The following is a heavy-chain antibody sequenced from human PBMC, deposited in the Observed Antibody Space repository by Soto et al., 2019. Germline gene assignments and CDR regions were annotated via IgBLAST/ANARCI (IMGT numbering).Heavy chain of an antibody. D-gene: IGHD2-2*01. Sequence: QVQLVQSGAEVKKPGSSGKVSCKASGGTFSSYAISWVRQAPGQGLEWMGGIIPNFGTANYAQKFQGRVTITADESTSTAYMELSSLRSEDTAVYYCARGASYYCSSTSCYSYFDYWGQGTLVTVSS. V-gene: IGHV1-69*01. J-gene: IGHJ4*02. CDR1: GGTFSSYA. CDR2: IIPNFGTA. CDR3: ARGASYYCSSTSCYSYFDY.